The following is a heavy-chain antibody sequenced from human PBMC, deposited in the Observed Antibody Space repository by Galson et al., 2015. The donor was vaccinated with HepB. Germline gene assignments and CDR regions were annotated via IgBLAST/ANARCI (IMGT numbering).Heavy chain of an antibody. CDR3: ARGAVWFGPGVGYYYYYGMDV. Sequence: QSGAEVKKPGESLKISCKGSGYSFTSYWIGWVRQMPGKGLEWMGIIYPGDSDTRYSPSFQGQVTISADKSISTAYLQWSSLKASDTAMYYCARGAVWFGPGVGYYYYYGMDVWGQGTTVTVSS. J-gene: IGHJ6*02. CDR2: IYPGDSDT. D-gene: IGHD3-10*01. CDR1: GYSFTSYW. V-gene: IGHV5-51*01.